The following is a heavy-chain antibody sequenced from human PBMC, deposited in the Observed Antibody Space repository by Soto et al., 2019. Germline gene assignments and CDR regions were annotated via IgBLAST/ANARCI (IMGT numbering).Heavy chain of an antibody. CDR3: ARQIYDSDTGPNFQYYFDS. CDR2: IDPSDSQT. CDR1: GNSFAGYW. V-gene: IGHV5-10-1*01. D-gene: IGHD3-22*01. Sequence: PGESLKISCKGSGNSFAGYWSTLVRQKPGKGLEWMGRIDPSDSQTYYSPSFRGHVTISVTKSITTVFLQWSSLRASDTAMYYCARQIYDSDTGPNFQYYFDSWGQGTPVTVSS. J-gene: IGHJ4*02.